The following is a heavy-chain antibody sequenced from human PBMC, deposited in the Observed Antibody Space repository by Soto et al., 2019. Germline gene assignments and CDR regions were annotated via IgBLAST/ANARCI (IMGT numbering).Heavy chain of an antibody. CDR1: GFTFSSYW. CDR2: IKEDGSDM. Sequence: ESGGGLVQPGGSLRLSCAASGFTFSSYWMSWVRQAPGKGLEWVANIKEDGSDMYYVDSVKGRFTISGDNAKNSLYLQMNILRAEDTAVYYCATEVWVYYDFWSGYSDYWGQGTLVTVSS. V-gene: IGHV3-7*01. J-gene: IGHJ4*02. CDR3: ATEVWVYYDFWSGYSDY. D-gene: IGHD3-3*01.